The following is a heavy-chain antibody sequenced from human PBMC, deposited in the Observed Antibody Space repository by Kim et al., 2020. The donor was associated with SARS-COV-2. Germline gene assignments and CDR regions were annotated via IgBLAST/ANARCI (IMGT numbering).Heavy chain of an antibody. J-gene: IGHJ6*02. V-gene: IGHV3-74*01. D-gene: IGHD6-19*01. Sequence: GGSLRLSCAASGFTFSSYWMHWVRQAPGKGLVWVSRINSDGSSTSYADSVKGRFTISRDNAKNTLYLQMNSLRAEDTAVYYCARPTFPYSSGWYGSYYYYSMDVWGQGTTVTVSS. CDR2: INSDGSST. CDR3: ARPTFPYSSGWYGSYYYYSMDV. CDR1: GFTFSSYW.